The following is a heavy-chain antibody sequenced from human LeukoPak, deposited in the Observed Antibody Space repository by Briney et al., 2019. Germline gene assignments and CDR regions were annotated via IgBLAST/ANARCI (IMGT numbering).Heavy chain of an antibody. CDR1: GGSFSGYY. D-gene: IGHD6-6*01. V-gene: IGHV4-34*01. CDR3: ATTDSSSPPTD. Sequence: SETLSLTCAVYGGSFSGYYWSWIRQPPGKGLEWIGVINHSGSTNYNPSLKSRVTISVDTSKNQFSLKLSSVTAADTAVYYCATTDSSSPPTDWGQGTLVTVSS. J-gene: IGHJ4*02. CDR2: INHSGST.